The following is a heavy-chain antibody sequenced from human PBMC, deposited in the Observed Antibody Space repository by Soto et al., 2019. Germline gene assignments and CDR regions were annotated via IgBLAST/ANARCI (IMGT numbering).Heavy chain of an antibody. J-gene: IGHJ6*02. V-gene: IGHV1-18*04. CDR3: ARDDCSSTSCFYYYYGMDV. CDR2: ISSYNGNT. CDR1: GYTFTSYG. D-gene: IGHD2-2*01. Sequence: QVQLVQSGAEVKKPGASVKVSCKASGYTFTSYGISWVRQAPGQGLEWMGWISSYNGNTNYAQKHQGRVTITTDTSTSTTYMDLRSLRSDDTAVYYCARDDCSSTSCFYYYYGMDVWGQGTTVTVSS.